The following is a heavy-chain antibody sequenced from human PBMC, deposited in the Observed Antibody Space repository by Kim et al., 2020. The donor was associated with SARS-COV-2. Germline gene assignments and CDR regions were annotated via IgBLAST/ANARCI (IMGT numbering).Heavy chain of an antibody. Sequence: GGSLRLSCVASGFVVSSNYMSWVRQTPGKGLEWIAIVFSGGEIYYTDSVKGRFTISRDISKNTLYLQMNSLRVEDTAVYYCARSAVASSFFPARFDYWG. V-gene: IGHV3-53*01. J-gene: IGHJ4*01. D-gene: IGHD6-6*01. CDR3: ARSAVASSFFPARFDY. CDR2: VFSGGEI. CDR1: GFVVSSNY.